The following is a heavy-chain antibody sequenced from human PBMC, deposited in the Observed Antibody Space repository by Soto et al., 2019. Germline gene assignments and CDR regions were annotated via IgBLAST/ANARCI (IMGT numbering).Heavy chain of an antibody. J-gene: IGHJ5*02. CDR2: INPSGGST. D-gene: IGHD6-6*01. CDR1: GYTFTSYY. Sequence: ASVKVSCKASGYTFTSYYMHWARQAPGQGLEWMGIINPSGGSTSYAQKFQGRVTMTRDTSTSTVYMELSSLRSEDTAVYYCAREGDEYSSSSWFDPWGQGXLVTVSS. CDR3: AREGDEYSSSSWFDP. V-gene: IGHV1-46*01.